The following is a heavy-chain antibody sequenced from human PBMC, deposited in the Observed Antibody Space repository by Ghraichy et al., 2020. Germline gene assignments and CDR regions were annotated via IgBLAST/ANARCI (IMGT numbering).Heavy chain of an antibody. CDR2: IFYSLTT. Sequence: SETLSLTCSGSGVCIKNADIYWGCVPHSPGMMMEWIGTIFYSLTTYYNPSLESRAHFSLNTWETQLSLTLSPVTASDTAVYYCVRQPYSWSDRSWLNYFDTWGQGAPVIVSS. CDR1: GVCIKNADIY. CDR3: VRQPYSWSDRSWLNYFDT. J-gene: IGHJ5*02. D-gene: IGHD1-1*01. V-gene: IGHV4-39*01.